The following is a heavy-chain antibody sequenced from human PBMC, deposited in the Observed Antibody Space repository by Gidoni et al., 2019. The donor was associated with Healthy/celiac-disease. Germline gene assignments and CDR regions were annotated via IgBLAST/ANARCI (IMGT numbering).Heavy chain of an antibody. CDR1: GGSISSGSYY. Sequence: QVQLQESGPGLVKPSQTLSLTCTVAGGSISSGSYYWRWIRQPAGKGLEWIGRIYTSGSTNYNPSLKIRVTISVDTSKNQFSLKLSSVTAADTAVYYCARGGYYDSSDFDYWGQGTLVTVSS. CDR3: ARGGYYDSSDFDY. D-gene: IGHD3-22*01. CDR2: IYTSGST. J-gene: IGHJ4*02. V-gene: IGHV4-61*02.